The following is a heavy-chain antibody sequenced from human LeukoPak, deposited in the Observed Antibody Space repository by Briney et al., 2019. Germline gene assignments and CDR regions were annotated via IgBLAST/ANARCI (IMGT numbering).Heavy chain of an antibody. V-gene: IGHV3-49*03. CDR1: GFTFGDYA. D-gene: IGHD3-16*01. J-gene: IGHJ4*02. CDR2: IRSKAYGGTT. Sequence: GGSLRLSCTASGFTFGDYAMSWSRQAPGKGLEWVGFIRSKAYGGTTEYAASVKGRFTISRDDSKSIAYLQMNSLKTEDTAVYYCTSHPIMITFGGANYWGQGTLVTVSS. CDR3: TSHPIMITFGGANY.